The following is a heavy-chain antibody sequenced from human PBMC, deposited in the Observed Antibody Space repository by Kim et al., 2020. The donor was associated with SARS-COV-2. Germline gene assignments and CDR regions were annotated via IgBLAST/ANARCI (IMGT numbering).Heavy chain of an antibody. Sequence: VKGRFTISRDNAKNTLYLQMNRLRPEGTAVYYCARAGDQDISGYYGLLHHWGQGALVTVSS. CDR3: ARAGDQDISGYYGLLHH. D-gene: IGHD3-22*01. V-gene: IGHV3-74*01. J-gene: IGHJ1*01.